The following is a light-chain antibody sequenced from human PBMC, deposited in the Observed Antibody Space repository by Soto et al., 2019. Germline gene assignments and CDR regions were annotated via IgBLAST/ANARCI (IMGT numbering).Light chain of an antibody. CDR2: SNN. Sequence: QSVLTQPPSASVTPGQRVTISCSGSSSNIGSNTVNWYQQLPGTAPKVLIYSNNQRPSGVPDRFSGSKSETSASLAISGLQSEDEADYYCAAWDYNLNAYVFGIGTKVTVL. J-gene: IGLJ1*01. V-gene: IGLV1-44*01. CDR1: SSNIGSNT. CDR3: AAWDYNLNAYV.